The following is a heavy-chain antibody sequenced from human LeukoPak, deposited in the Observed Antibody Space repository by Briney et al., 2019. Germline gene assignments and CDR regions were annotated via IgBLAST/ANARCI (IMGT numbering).Heavy chain of an antibody. J-gene: IGHJ3*02. Sequence: SETLSLTCTVSGGSISSYYWSWIRQPPGKGLEWIGYIYYSGSTNYNPSLKSRVTISVDTSKNQFSLKLSSVTAADTAVYYCAVVAASPFPLAFDIWGQGTMVTVSS. CDR1: GGSISSYY. CDR2: IYYSGST. D-gene: IGHD6-13*01. V-gene: IGHV4-59*08. CDR3: AVVAASPFPLAFDI.